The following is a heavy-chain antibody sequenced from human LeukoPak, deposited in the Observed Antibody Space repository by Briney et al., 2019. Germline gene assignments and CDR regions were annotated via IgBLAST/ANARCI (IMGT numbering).Heavy chain of an antibody. Sequence: SETLSLTCTVSGGSISSYYWSWIRQPAGKGLEWIGRIYTSGSTNYNPSLKSRVTMSLDTSKNQFSLKLSSVTAADTAVYYCARAGGIASRMYTWFDPWGQGTLVTVSS. CDR1: GGSISSYY. D-gene: IGHD6-13*01. V-gene: IGHV4-4*07. J-gene: IGHJ5*02. CDR3: ARAGGIASRMYTWFDP. CDR2: IYTSGST.